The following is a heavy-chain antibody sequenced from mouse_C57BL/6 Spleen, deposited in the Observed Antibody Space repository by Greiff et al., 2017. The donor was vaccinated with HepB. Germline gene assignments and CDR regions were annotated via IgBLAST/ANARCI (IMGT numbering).Heavy chain of an antibody. J-gene: IGHJ4*01. CDR3: ARGEYDGYFHYAMDY. Sequence: QVHVKQPGAELVRPGSSVKLSCKASGYTFTSYWMDWVKQRPGQGLEWIGNIYPSDSETHYNQKFKDKATLTVDKSSSTAYMQLSSLTSEDSAVYYCARGEYDGYFHYAMDYWGQGTSVTVSS. V-gene: IGHV1-61*01. D-gene: IGHD2-3*01. CDR1: GYTFTSYW. CDR2: IYPSDSET.